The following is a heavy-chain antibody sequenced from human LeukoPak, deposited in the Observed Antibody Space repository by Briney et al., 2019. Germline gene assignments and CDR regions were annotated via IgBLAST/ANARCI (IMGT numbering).Heavy chain of an antibody. D-gene: IGHD6-19*01. V-gene: IGHV1-8*01. CDR3: ARVPVWADMIAVARLPTSNWFDP. CDR1: GNTFTSYD. CDR2: MKPNRGNT. Sequence: SVKVSCKASGNTFTSYDINWVRQATGQGPEWMGWMKPNRGNTGYEQKFQGRVTMTRNTSISTAYMELSSLRSEGTAVYYCARVPVWADMIAVARLPTSNWFDPWGQGTLVTVSS. J-gene: IGHJ5*02.